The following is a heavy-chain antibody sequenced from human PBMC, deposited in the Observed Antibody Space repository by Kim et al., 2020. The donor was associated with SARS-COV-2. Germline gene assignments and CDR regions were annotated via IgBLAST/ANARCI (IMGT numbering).Heavy chain of an antibody. CDR3: ARDVPDYGGNSVFDY. CDR1: GFTFSSYG. CDR2: ISDDGSNK. D-gene: IGHD4-17*01. V-gene: IGHV3-33*05. J-gene: IGHJ4*02. Sequence: GGSLRLSCAASGFTFSSYGMHWVRQAPGKGLEWVAVISDDGSNKYYADSVKGRFTISRDNSKNTLYLQMNSLRAEDTAVYYCARDVPDYGGNSVFDYWGQGTRVPVSS.